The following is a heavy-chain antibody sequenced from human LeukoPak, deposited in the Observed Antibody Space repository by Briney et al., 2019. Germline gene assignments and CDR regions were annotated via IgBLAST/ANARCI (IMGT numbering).Heavy chain of an antibody. CDR2: IIPIFGTA. J-gene: IGHJ4*02. D-gene: IGHD6-13*01. CDR1: GGTFSSYA. Sequence: SVKVSCKASGGTFSSYAISWVRQAPGQGLEWMGGIIPIFGTANYAQRFQGRVTITTDESTSIAYMELSSLRSEDTAVYYCARGRAAAPRTEFDYWGQGTLVTVSS. CDR3: ARGRAAAPRTEFDY. V-gene: IGHV1-69*05.